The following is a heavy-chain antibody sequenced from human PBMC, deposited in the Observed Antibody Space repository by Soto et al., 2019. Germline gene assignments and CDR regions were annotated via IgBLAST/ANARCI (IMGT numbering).Heavy chain of an antibody. Sequence: EVQLVESGGGLVQPGGSLRLSCAASGFTFSGYWMHWVRQSPGKWLVCVSRLNSDGSITRYADHVKGRFTISRDNAKNTLYLQMNSLRAEDQAVYFCARGGAYNGGWFSWGPGNLVTVSS. V-gene: IGHV3-74*01. CDR2: LNSDGSIT. J-gene: IGHJ4*02. CDR3: ARGGAYNGGWFS. CDR1: GFTFSGYW. D-gene: IGHD6-19*01.